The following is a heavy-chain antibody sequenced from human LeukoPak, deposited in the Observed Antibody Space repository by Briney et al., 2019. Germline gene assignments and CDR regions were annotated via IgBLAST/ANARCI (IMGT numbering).Heavy chain of an antibody. CDR2: ISSSSSYI. Sequence: PGGSLRLSCAASGFTFSSYSMNWVRQAPGKGLEWVSSISSSSSYIYYADSVKGRFTISRDNSKNTLYLQMNSLRAEDTAVYYCAKARIKVGYSYGHFDYWGQGTLVTVSS. CDR1: GFTFSSYS. V-gene: IGHV3-21*01. D-gene: IGHD5-18*01. J-gene: IGHJ4*02. CDR3: AKARIKVGYSYGHFDY.